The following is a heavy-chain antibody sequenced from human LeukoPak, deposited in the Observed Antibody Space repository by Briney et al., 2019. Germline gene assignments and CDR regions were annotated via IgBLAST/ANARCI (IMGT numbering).Heavy chain of an antibody. D-gene: IGHD4-17*01. CDR1: RYTFNDYY. V-gene: IGHV1-2*02. Sequence: ASVTVSCKASRYTFNDYYIHWVRQAPGQGLDWMGWINPNSGGTNYAQKFQGRIIMTRDTSIGTAYMELSRLRSDDTAIYYCARPYGDYDPIDAFDIWGQGTMVTVSS. CDR2: INPNSGGT. J-gene: IGHJ3*02. CDR3: ARPYGDYDPIDAFDI.